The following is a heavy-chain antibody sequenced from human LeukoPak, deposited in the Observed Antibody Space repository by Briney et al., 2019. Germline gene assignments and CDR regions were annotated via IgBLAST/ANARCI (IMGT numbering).Heavy chain of an antibody. CDR1: GFTFSSYG. J-gene: IGHJ6*02. CDR2: ISYDGSNK. CDR3: AKDLSHGYSYGNYGMDV. D-gene: IGHD5-18*01. Sequence: PGGSLRLSCAASGFTFSSYGMHWVRQAPGKGLEWVAVISYDGSNKYYADSVKGRFTISRDNSKNTLYLQMNSLRAEDTAVYYCAKDLSHGYSYGNYGMDVWGQGTTVTVSS. V-gene: IGHV3-30*18.